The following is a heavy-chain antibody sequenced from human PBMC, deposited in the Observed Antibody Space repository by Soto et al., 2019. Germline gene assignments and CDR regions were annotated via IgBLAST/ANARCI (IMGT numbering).Heavy chain of an antibody. D-gene: IGHD2-2*01. CDR2: IIPILGTP. J-gene: IGHJ6*02. Sequence: QVQLVQSGAEVKKPGSSVKVSCKASGGTFSSYAVSGGRRAPGQGLEWMGVIIPILGTPKYAQKFQGRVTITADESTTTAYMELSSLRPDDTAVYYCARESSSPNYYFYGMDVWGLGTTVIVSS. V-gene: IGHV1-69*01. CDR1: GGTFSSYA. CDR3: ARESSSPNYYFYGMDV.